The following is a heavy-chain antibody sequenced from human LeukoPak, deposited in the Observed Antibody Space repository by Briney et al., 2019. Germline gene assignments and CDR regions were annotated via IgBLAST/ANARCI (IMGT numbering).Heavy chain of an antibody. J-gene: IGHJ6*02. Sequence: GASVKVSCKASGYTFTGYYMHWVRQAPGQGLEWMGWINPNSGGTNYAQKFQGRVTMTRDTSISTAYMELSRLRSDDTAVYYCARVIQLERYYYYGMDVWGQGTTVTVS. V-gene: IGHV1-2*02. CDR2: INPNSGGT. CDR3: ARVIQLERYYYYGMDV. D-gene: IGHD1-1*01. CDR1: GYTFTGYY.